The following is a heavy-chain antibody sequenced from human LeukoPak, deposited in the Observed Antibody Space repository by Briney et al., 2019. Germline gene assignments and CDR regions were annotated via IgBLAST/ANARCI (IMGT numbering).Heavy chain of an antibody. Sequence: PSETLSLTCTVSGGSISSYYWSWIRQPAGKGLEWIGRIYTSGSTNYNPSLKSRVTISVDKSKNQFSLKLSSVTAADTAVYYCARDPSSGWSNHYYYYMDVWGKGTTVTVSS. J-gene: IGHJ6*03. D-gene: IGHD6-19*01. CDR3: ARDPSSGWSNHYYYYMDV. CDR2: IYTSGST. CDR1: GGSISSYY. V-gene: IGHV4-4*07.